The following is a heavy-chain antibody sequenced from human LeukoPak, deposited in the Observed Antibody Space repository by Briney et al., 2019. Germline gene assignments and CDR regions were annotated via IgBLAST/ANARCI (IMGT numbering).Heavy chain of an antibody. CDR2: ISSSGSTI. V-gene: IGHV3-48*03. Sequence: GSLRLSCAASGFTFSSYEMNWVRQAPGKGLEWVSYISSSGSTIYYADSVKGRFTTSRDNAKNPLYLPMTSLRAEDTAVYYCAELSITMIGGVWGKGTTVTTSS. J-gene: IGHJ6*04. D-gene: IGHD3-10*02. CDR1: GFTFSSYE. CDR3: AELSITMIGGV.